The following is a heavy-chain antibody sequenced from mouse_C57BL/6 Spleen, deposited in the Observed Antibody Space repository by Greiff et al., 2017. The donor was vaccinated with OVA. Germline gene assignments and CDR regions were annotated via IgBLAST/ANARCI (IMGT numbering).Heavy chain of an antibody. CDR2: IHPSDSDT. D-gene: IGHD2-3*01. V-gene: IGHV1-74*01. CDR1: GYTFTSYW. Sequence: QVQLQQPGAELVKPGASVKVSCKASGYTFTSYWMHWVKQRPGQGLEWIGRIHPSDSDTNYNQKFKGKATLTVDKSSSTAYMQLSSLTSEDSAVYYCAMPPHDGYYTAWFAYWGQGTLVTVSA. J-gene: IGHJ3*01. CDR3: AMPPHDGYYTAWFAY.